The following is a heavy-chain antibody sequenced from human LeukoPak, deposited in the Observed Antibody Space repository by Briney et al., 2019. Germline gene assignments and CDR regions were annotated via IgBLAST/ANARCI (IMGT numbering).Heavy chain of an antibody. Sequence: SETLSLTCTVSGGSINSGDYYWVWIRQPPGKGLEWIGSIYYSGSTSYNPSLKSRVTISVDTSKNQFSLNLSSVTAADTAVYYCVRDGLNTMVRGKIHYYYMDVWGKGTTVTISS. J-gene: IGHJ6*03. CDR1: GGSINSGDYY. CDR3: VRDGLNTMVRGKIHYYYMDV. CDR2: IYYSGST. D-gene: IGHD3-10*01. V-gene: IGHV4-39*07.